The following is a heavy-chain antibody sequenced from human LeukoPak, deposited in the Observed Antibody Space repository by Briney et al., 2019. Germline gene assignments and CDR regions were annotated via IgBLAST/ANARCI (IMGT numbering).Heavy chain of an antibody. CDR2: INHSGST. V-gene: IGHV4-34*01. J-gene: IGHJ4*02. Sequence: SETLSLTCAVYGGSFSGYYWSWIRQPLGKGLEWIGEINHSGSTNYNPSLKSRVTISVDTSKNQLSLKLSSVTAADTAVYYCARGFDDSSGYATDYWGQGTLVTVSS. CDR3: ARGFDDSSGYATDY. D-gene: IGHD3-22*01. CDR1: GGSFSGYY.